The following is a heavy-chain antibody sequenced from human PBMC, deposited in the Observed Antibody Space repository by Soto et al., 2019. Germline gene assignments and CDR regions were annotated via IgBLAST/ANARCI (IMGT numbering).Heavy chain of an antibody. J-gene: IGHJ5*02. CDR1: GYNFNSYT. V-gene: IGHV1-18*01. CDR3: ARMVGSLGHRFDP. CDR2: ISAYNGNT. D-gene: IGHD1-26*01. Sequence: QVQLVQSGAEVKKPGASVKVSCKASGYNFNSYTISWVRQAPGQGLEWMGRISAYNGNTNYAQKLQGRVTMTTDTTTSRAYRELRTRRCDATAVYHGARMVGSLGHRFDPWGQGTLVTVSS.